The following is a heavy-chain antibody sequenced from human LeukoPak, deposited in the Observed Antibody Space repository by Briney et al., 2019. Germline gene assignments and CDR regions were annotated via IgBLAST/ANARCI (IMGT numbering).Heavy chain of an antibody. Sequence: ASVKVSCKASGYSITGYYMHWVRQAPGQGLEWMGWINPDSGDTKYAQKFQGRVTMTRDTSISTAYMEVSRLRFGDTAMYYCAREVGYLLGEYRLGFWGPGTLVTVSS. J-gene: IGHJ4*02. CDR3: AREVGYLLGEYRLGF. V-gene: IGHV1-2*02. CDR1: GYSITGYY. CDR2: INPDSGDT. D-gene: IGHD3-10*01.